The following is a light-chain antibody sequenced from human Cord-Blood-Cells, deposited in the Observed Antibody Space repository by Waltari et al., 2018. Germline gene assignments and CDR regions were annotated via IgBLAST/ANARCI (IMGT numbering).Light chain of an antibody. Sequence: DIVLTQSPDSLAVSMGERATINCKSSPSVLYSTHNKNYLAWYQQKPGQPPKLLIYLASTRESGVPDRFSGSGSGTDFTLTISSLQAEDVAVYYCQQYYSTPFTFGPGTKVDIK. J-gene: IGKJ3*01. CDR2: LAS. CDR3: QQYYSTPFT. CDR1: PSVLYSTHNKNY. V-gene: IGKV4-1*01.